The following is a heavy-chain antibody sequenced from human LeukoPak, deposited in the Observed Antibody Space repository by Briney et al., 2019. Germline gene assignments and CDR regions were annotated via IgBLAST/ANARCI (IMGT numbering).Heavy chain of an antibody. Sequence: GSLRLSCAASGFTFSSYIMNWVRQAPGKGLEWIGDIYYSGSTNYNPSLKSRVTISVDTSKNQFSLNLSSVTAADTAMYYCARGTSSWYSAYFDFWGQGTLVTVSS. CDR3: ARGTSSWYSAYFDF. V-gene: IGHV4-59*01. CDR2: IYYSGST. D-gene: IGHD6-13*01. CDR1: GFTFSSYI. J-gene: IGHJ4*02.